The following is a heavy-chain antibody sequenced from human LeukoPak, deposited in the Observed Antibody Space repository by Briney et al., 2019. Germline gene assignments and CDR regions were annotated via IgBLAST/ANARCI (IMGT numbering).Heavy chain of an antibody. CDR1: GFTFSHFG. D-gene: IGHD4-11*01. CDR3: AKDAQSGFDYSNSLEH. CDR2: IWSDATNE. J-gene: IGHJ4*02. Sequence: GGSLILSCEASGFTFSHFGMHWVRQAPGKGLEWVAGIWSDATNEYYADSVKGRFTISRDNFKNPVSLPMNSLRAEDTAVYYCAKDAQSGFDYSNSLEHWGQGSLVTVSS. V-gene: IGHV3-33*06.